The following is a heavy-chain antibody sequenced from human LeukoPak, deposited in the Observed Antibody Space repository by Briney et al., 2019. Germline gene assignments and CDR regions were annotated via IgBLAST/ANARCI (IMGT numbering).Heavy chain of an antibody. J-gene: IGHJ3*02. CDR3: ARHVGGWYDDAFDI. CDR1: GGSISSYY. V-gene: IGHV4-59*08. D-gene: IGHD6-19*01. Sequence: SETLSPTCSVSGGSISSYYWSWIRQPPGKGLEWIGYIYYSGSTNYNPSLKSRVTISVDTSKNQFSLKLSSVTAADTAVYYCARHVGGWYDDAFDIWGQGTMVTVSS. CDR2: IYYSGST.